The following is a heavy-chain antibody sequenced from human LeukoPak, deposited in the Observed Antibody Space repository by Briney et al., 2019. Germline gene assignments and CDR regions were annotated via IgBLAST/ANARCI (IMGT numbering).Heavy chain of an antibody. Sequence: GASMKVSCKASGYTFTSYGISWVRQAPGQGLEWMGWISAYNGNTNYAQKLQGRVTMTTDTSTSTAYMELRSLRSDDTAVYYCARDSYYSNYEYYYYGMDVWGQGTTVTVSS. J-gene: IGHJ6*02. CDR1: GYTFTSYG. CDR3: ARDSYYSNYEYYYYGMDV. V-gene: IGHV1-18*01. D-gene: IGHD4-11*01. CDR2: ISAYNGNT.